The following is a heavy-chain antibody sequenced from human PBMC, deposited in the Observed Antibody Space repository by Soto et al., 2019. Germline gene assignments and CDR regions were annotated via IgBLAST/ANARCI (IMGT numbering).Heavy chain of an antibody. Sequence: QVQLVQSGAEVKKPGASVKVSCKASGYTFTSYDINWVRQATGQGLEWMGWMNPNSGNTGYAQKFQGRVTMTRNTSIGKAYMELSRMRSEDTALYYCARVRIAVAHDAFDIWGQGTRVTVSS. CDR2: MNPNSGNT. J-gene: IGHJ3*02. CDR3: ARVRIAVAHDAFDI. D-gene: IGHD6-19*01. V-gene: IGHV1-8*01. CDR1: GYTFTSYD.